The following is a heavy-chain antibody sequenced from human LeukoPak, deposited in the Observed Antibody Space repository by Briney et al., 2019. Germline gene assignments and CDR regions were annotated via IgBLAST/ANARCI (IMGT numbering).Heavy chain of an antibody. J-gene: IGHJ4*02. CDR3: AKDLLEMATNAGYYFDY. V-gene: IGHV3-23*01. CDR1: GFTFSSYA. Sequence: GGSLRLSFAASGFTFSSYATSWVPQATGKGLEWVSAISGSGSSAYYADSVKGRFTISRDNSKNTLYLQMNSLRAEDTAVYYCAKDLLEMATNAGYYFDYWGQGTLVTVSS. D-gene: IGHD5-24*01. CDR2: ISGSGSSA.